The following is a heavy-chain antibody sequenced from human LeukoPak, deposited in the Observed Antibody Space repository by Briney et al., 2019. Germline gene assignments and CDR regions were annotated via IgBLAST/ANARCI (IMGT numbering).Heavy chain of an antibody. CDR2: IYYTRST. V-gene: IGHV4-39*01. Sequence: SATLSLTCTVSGGSISSSSYYWGWIRQPPGKGLEWIGSIYYTRSTYYNPSLKSRVTISVDTSKNQFSLKLTSVTAADTAVYYCARGVTMIVVVIHDWYFDLWGRGTLVTVSS. CDR1: GGSISSSSYY. D-gene: IGHD3-22*01. CDR3: ARGVTMIVVVIHDWYFDL. J-gene: IGHJ2*01.